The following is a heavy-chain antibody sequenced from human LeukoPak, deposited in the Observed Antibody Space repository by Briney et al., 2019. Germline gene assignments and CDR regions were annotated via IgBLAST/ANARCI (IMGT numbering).Heavy chain of an antibody. CDR2: INHSGST. CDR1: GGSFSGYY. D-gene: IGHD5-18*01. Sequence: PSETLSLTCAVYGGSFSGYYWSWIRQPPGKGLEWIGEINHSGSTNYNPSLKSRVTISVDTSKNQFSLKLSSVTAADTAVYYCAGGYSYGYSPYYYYYGMDVWGQGTTVTVSS. V-gene: IGHV4-34*01. J-gene: IGHJ6*02. CDR3: AGGYSYGYSPYYYYYGMDV.